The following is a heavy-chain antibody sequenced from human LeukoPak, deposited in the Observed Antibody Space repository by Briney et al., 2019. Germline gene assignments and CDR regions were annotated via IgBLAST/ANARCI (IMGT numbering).Heavy chain of an antibody. Sequence: GASVKVSCKASGYTFTSYGISWVRQAPGQGLEWMGWISAYNGNTNYAQKLQGRVTMTTDTSTSTAYMELRSLRSDDTAVYYCASGGVVATKPREDYGMDVWGQGTTVTDSS. CDR3: ASGGVVATKPREDYGMDV. J-gene: IGHJ6*02. CDR2: ISAYNGNT. V-gene: IGHV1-18*01. CDR1: GYTFTSYG. D-gene: IGHD5-12*01.